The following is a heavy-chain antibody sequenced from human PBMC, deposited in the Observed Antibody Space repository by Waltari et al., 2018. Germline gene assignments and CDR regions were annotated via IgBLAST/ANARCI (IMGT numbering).Heavy chain of an antibody. CDR1: GFTFRSYG. CDR2: ISYDGSNK. J-gene: IGHJ4*02. CDR3: AKTDTAMVPFDY. D-gene: IGHD5-18*01. Sequence: QVQLVESGGGVVQPGRSLRLSCAASGFTFRSYGMHWVRQAPGKGLEWVAVISYDGSNKYYADSVKGRFTISRDNSKNTLYLQMNSLRAEDTAVYYCAKTDTAMVPFDYWGQGTLVTVSS. V-gene: IGHV3-30*18.